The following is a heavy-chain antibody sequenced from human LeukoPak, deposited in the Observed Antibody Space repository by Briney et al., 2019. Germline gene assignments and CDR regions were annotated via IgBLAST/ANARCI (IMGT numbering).Heavy chain of an antibody. CDR1: GFTFSSNW. J-gene: IGHJ4*02. Sequence: GGSLRLSCAASGFTFSSNWMSWVRQAPGKGLEWVANIKQDGSEKYYVDSVKGRFTISRDNAKNSLYLQMNSLRAEDTAVYYCARERGDYDFWSGYSDYWGQGTLVTVSS. CDR3: ARERGDYDFWSGYSDY. CDR2: IKQDGSEK. D-gene: IGHD3-3*01. V-gene: IGHV3-7*01.